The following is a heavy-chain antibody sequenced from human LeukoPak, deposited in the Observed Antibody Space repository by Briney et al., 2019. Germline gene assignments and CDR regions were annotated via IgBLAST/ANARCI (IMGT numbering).Heavy chain of an antibody. CDR2: INIGSNSI. CDR3: AREPRFGSYSIDY. CDR1: GFAFSSYS. Sequence: QSGGSLRLSCAASGFAFSSYSMNWVRQAPGKGLEWISYINIGSNSILYADSVKGRFTISRDNAKNSLYLQLNSLRADDTAVYYCAREPRFGSYSIDYWGQGTLVTVSS. J-gene: IGHJ4*02. D-gene: IGHD1-26*01. V-gene: IGHV3-48*01.